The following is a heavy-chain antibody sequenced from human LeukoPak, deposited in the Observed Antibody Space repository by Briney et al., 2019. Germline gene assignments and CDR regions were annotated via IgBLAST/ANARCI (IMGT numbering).Heavy chain of an antibody. V-gene: IGHV3-21*01. CDR1: GFTFSTYT. CDR2: ITTFSGYI. CDR3: AKDRRLVYDFWSGPDDAFHI. J-gene: IGHJ3*02. D-gene: IGHD3-3*01. Sequence: PGGSLRLSCAASGFTFSTYTMNWVRQAPGKGLEWVSSITTFSGYIYYADSVKGRFSISTNNAKNSLYLQMDSLRAEDTAVYYCAKDRRLVYDFWSGPDDAFHIWGQGTMVTVSS.